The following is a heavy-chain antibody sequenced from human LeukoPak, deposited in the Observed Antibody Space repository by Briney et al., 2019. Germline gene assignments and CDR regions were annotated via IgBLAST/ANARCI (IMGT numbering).Heavy chain of an antibody. J-gene: IGHJ4*02. Sequence: PGGSLRLSCAASGFTFSDYYMSWIRQAPGKGLEWVSYISSRGSTKYYAASVKGRFTNSRDNAKNSLYLQMNSLRAEDTAVYYCARQGYGDNDYFDYWGQGTLVTVSS. CDR2: ISSRGSTK. V-gene: IGHV3-11*01. CDR3: ARQGYGDNDYFDY. D-gene: IGHD4-17*01. CDR1: GFTFSDYY.